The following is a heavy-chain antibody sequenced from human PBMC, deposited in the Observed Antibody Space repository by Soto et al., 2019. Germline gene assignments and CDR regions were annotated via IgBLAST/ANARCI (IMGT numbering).Heavy chain of an antibody. Sequence: GGSLRLSCAASGFTFSNYDMSWVRQAPGKGLEWVSTVSHSGSRTYYAGSVKGRFPISRDNSKSTLFLQMSGLRAEDTATYYCATVRRGVTLNGGAFDIWGQGVKVTVSS. V-gene: IGHV3-23*01. CDR2: VSHSGSRT. CDR3: ATVRRGVTLNGGAFDI. J-gene: IGHJ3*02. CDR1: GFTFSNYD. D-gene: IGHD3-10*01.